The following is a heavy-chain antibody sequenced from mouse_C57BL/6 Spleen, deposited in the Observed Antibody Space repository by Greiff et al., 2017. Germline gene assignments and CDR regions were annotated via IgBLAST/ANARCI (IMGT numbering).Heavy chain of an antibody. CDR3: ARDRGLPYFDY. D-gene: IGHD2-4*01. CDR2: ISYDGSN. Sequence: EVKLQESGPGLVKPSQSLSLTCSVTGYSITSGYYWNWIRQFPGNKLEWMGYISYDGSNNYNPSLKNRISITRDTSKNQFFLKLNSVTTEDTATYYCARDRGLPYFDYWGQGTTLTVSS. J-gene: IGHJ2*01. V-gene: IGHV3-6*01. CDR1: GYSITSGYY.